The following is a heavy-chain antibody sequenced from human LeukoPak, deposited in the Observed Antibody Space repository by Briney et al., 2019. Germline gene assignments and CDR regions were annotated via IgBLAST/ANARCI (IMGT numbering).Heavy chain of an antibody. CDR2: LYSTGTT. V-gene: IGHV4-38-2*02. Sequence: SETLSLTCTVSGNFISSGFYWVWLRQTPGKGLQWIGSLYSTGTTYYNPSLAGRVTVSTDSSKNQLSLKLRSVTAADTAVYYCAGQWAVANTRRFAIWGQGSRVTVSS. J-gene: IGHJ3*02. CDR3: AGQWAVANTRRFAI. D-gene: IGHD6-19*01. CDR1: GNFISSGFY.